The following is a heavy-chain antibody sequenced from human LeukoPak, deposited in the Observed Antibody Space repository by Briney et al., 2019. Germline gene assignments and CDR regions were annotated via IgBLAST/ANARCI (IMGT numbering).Heavy chain of an antibody. CDR1: GYSFTNYW. Sequence: GESLKISCKGSGYSFTNYWIGWVRQMPGKGLEWMGIIFPGDSDTRYSPSFQGQVTISADKSISTAYLQWRSLKASDTTMYYCTRLLYSGSSWFDPWGQGTLVTVSS. J-gene: IGHJ5*02. CDR3: TRLLYSGSSWFDP. V-gene: IGHV5-51*01. D-gene: IGHD1-26*01. CDR2: IFPGDSDT.